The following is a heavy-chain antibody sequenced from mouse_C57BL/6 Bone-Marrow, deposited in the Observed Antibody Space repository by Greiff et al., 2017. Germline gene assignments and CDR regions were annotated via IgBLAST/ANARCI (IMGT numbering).Heavy chain of an antibody. CDR2: IYPGGGYT. V-gene: IGHV1-63*01. CDR3: ARTAYGSSHYAMDY. J-gene: IGHJ4*01. Sequence: VQLQQSGAELVRPGTSVKMSCKASGYTFTNYWIGWAKQRPGHGLEWIGDIYPGGGYTTYNEKSKGKATLTADNTSSTAYMQFSSLTSENSAIYYCARTAYGSSHYAMDYWGQGTSVTVSA. D-gene: IGHD1-1*01. CDR1: GYTFTNYW.